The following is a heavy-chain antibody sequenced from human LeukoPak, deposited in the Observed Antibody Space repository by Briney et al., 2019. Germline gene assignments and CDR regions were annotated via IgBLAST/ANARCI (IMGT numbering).Heavy chain of an antibody. D-gene: IGHD2-2*01. V-gene: IGHV5-51*01. CDR3: ARVYCSSTSCLLGWFDP. J-gene: IGHJ5*02. Sequence: GESLKISCKGSGYSFTSYWIGVVRQMPGKGLEWMGIIYPGDSDTRYSPSFQGQVTISAHKSNSTAYLQWSSLKASDTAMYYCARVYCSSTSCLLGWFDPWGQGTLVTVSS. CDR2: IYPGDSDT. CDR1: GYSFTSYW.